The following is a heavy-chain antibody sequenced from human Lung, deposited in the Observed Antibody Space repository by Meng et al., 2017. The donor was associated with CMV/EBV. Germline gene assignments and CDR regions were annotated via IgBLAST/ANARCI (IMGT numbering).Heavy chain of an antibody. CDR2: IRYDGSNK. V-gene: IGHV3-30*02. Sequence: GGSXRLXCAASGFTFSSYGMHWVRQAPGKGLEWVAFIRYDGSNKYYADSVKGRFTISRDNSKNTLYLQMNSLRAEDTAVYYCAKDGRGYSYGYGMDVWGQWTTVTVSS. CDR1: GFTFSSYG. D-gene: IGHD5-18*01. CDR3: AKDGRGYSYGYGMDV. J-gene: IGHJ6*02.